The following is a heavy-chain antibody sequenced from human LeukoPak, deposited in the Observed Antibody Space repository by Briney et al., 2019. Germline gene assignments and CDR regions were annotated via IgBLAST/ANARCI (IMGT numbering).Heavy chain of an antibody. V-gene: IGHV1-18*01. CDR3: ARVGYDSSGYYYELFDY. CDR1: GYTFTIYG. J-gene: IGHJ4*02. Sequence: ASVKVSCKASGYTFTIYGISWVRQAPGQGLEWMGWVSADNGNTNYAQKLQGRVTMTTDTSTSTAYMELRSLRSDDTAIYYCARVGYDSSGYYYELFDYWGQGTLVTVSS. CDR2: VSADNGNT. D-gene: IGHD3-22*01.